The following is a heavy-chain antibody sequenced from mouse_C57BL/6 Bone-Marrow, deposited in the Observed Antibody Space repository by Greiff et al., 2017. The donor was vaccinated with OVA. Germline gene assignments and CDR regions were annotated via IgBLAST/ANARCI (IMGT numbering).Heavy chain of an antibody. D-gene: IGHD4-1*01. V-gene: IGHV1-69*01. CDR1: GYTFTSYW. J-gene: IGHJ2*01. CDR3: ATNWYFDY. CDR2: IAPSDSYT. Sequence: VQLQQPGAELVMPGASVKLSCKASGYTFTSYWMHWVKQRPGQGLEWIGEIAPSDSYTNYNQKFKGKSTLTVDKSSSTAYMQLSSLTSEDSAVYYCATNWYFDYWGQGTTLTVSS.